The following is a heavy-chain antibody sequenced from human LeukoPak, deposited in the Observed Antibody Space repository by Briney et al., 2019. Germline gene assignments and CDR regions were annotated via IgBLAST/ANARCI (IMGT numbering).Heavy chain of an antibody. D-gene: IGHD5-12*01. CDR1: GYTFSTHG. Sequence: ASVKVSCKASGYTFSTHGISWVRQAPGQGLEWMGWISGNNGNTHYAQKIQGRVTMTTDTSTSTAYMELRSLGSDDTAVYYCARASGYNLLIFDYWGQGTLVTVSS. J-gene: IGHJ4*02. CDR2: ISGNNGNT. V-gene: IGHV1-18*01. CDR3: ARASGYNLLIFDY.